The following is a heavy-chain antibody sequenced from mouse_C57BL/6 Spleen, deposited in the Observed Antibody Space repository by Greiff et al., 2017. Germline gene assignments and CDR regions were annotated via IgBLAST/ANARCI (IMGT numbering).Heavy chain of an antibody. V-gene: IGHV5-9*01. CDR1: GFNFSSYT. J-gene: IGHJ1*03. Sequence: EVKLVESGGGLVKPGGSLKLSCAASGFNFSSYTMSWVRQTPEKRLEWVATISGGGGNTYYPDSVKGRFTISRDNAKNTLYLQMSTLRSEDTALYSCARLRGYFDVWGTGTTVTVSS. CDR3: ARLRGYFDV. CDR2: ISGGGGNT.